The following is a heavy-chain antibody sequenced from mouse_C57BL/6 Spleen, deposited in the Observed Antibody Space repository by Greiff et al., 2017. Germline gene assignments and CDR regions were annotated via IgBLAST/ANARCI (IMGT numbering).Heavy chain of an antibody. D-gene: IGHD1-1*01. Sequence: VQLQQPGAELVKPGASVKMSCKASGYTFTSYWITWVKQRPGQGLEWIGDIYPGSGSTNYNEKFKSKATLTVDTSSSTAYMQLSSLTSEDSAVYYCARLTPYYYGSSYEYFDVWGTGTTVTVSS. CDR2: IYPGSGST. CDR1: GYTFTSYW. J-gene: IGHJ1*03. V-gene: IGHV1-55*01. CDR3: ARLTPYYYGSSYEYFDV.